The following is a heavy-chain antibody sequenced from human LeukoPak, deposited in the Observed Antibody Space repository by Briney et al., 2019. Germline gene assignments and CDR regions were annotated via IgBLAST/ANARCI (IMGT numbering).Heavy chain of an antibody. J-gene: IGHJ4*02. D-gene: IGHD1-26*01. CDR2: ISWNSGSV. V-gene: IGHV3-9*01. CDR3: ATVGGSYSPADY. CDR1: GFTFDDYA. Sequence: QPGRSLRLSCAASGFTFDDYAMHWVRHAPGKGLEWVSGISWNSGSVGYVDSVKGRFTISRDNAKNSLYLQMNSLRAEDTAVYYCATVGGSYSPADYWSQGTRVTVSS.